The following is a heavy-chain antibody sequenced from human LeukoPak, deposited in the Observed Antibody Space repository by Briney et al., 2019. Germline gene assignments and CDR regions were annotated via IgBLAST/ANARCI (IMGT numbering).Heavy chain of an antibody. CDR2: IYYSGST. D-gene: IGHD3-3*01. CDR3: ARGKGTKYYDFWSGPYAFDI. V-gene: IGHV4-59*01. CDR1: GGSISSYY. Sequence: PSETLSLTCTVSGGSISSYYWSWIRQPPGKGPEWIGYIYYSGSTNYNPSLKSRVTISVDTSKNQFSLKLSSVTAADTAVYYCARGKGTKYYDFWSGPYAFDIWGQGTMVTVSS. J-gene: IGHJ3*02.